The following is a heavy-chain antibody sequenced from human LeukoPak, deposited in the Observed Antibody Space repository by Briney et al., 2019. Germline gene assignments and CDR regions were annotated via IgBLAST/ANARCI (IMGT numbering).Heavy chain of an antibody. CDR2: ISSSSSTI. CDR3: ARDLSGRQWLVPYYFDY. Sequence: PGGSLRLSCAASGFTFSSYSMNWVRQAPGKGLEWVSYISSSSSTIYYADSVKGRFTISRDNAKNSLYLQMNSLRDEDTAVYYCARDLSGRQWLVPYYFDYWGQGTLVTVSP. J-gene: IGHJ4*02. CDR1: GFTFSSYS. V-gene: IGHV3-48*02. D-gene: IGHD6-19*01.